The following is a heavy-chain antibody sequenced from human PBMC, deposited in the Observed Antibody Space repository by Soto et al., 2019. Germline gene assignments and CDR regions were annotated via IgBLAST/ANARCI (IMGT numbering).Heavy chain of an antibody. CDR3: ARDALGELAVWFDP. Sequence: QVQLQESGPGLVKPSETLSLTCTVSGGSISSYYWSWIRRPPGKGLEWIGYIYHSGSTIYNPSLNCRVTISVDTSQKQYPPKLRAVTAADTAVYYCARDALGELAVWFDPWGQGTPVTVSS. CDR1: GGSISSYY. J-gene: IGHJ5*02. CDR2: IYHSGST. V-gene: IGHV4-59*01. D-gene: IGHD3-16*01.